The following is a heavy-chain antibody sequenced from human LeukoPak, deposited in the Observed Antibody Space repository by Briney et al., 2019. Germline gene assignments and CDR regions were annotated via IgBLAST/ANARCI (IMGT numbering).Heavy chain of an antibody. CDR1: GYTFTSYD. D-gene: IGHD3-10*01. CDR2: MNPNSGNT. V-gene: IGHV1-8*01. CDR3: ARGQGYYGSGSYYPDDY. J-gene: IGHJ4*02. Sequence: VASVKVSCKASGYTFTSYDINWVRQATGQGLEWMGWMNPNSGNTGYAQKFQGRVTMTRNTSISTAYMELSSLRSEDTAVYYCARGQGYYGSGSYYPDDYWGQGTLVTVSS.